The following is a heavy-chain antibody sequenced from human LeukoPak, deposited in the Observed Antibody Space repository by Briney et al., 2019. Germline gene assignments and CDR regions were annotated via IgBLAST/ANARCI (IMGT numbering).Heavy chain of an antibody. CDR2: IYHSGST. CDR1: GYSISSGYY. CDR3: ARALNPYDSSGYFRD. J-gene: IGHJ4*02. D-gene: IGHD3-22*01. Sequence: SETLSLTCTVSGYSISSGYYWGWIRQPPGKGLEWIGSIYHSGSTYYNPSLKSRVTISVDTSKNQFSLKLSSATAADTAVYYCARALNPYDSSGYFRDWGQGTLVTVSS. V-gene: IGHV4-38-2*02.